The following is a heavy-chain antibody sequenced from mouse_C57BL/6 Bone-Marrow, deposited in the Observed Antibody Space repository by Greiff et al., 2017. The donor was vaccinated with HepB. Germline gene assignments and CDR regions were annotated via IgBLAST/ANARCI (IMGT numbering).Heavy chain of an antibody. CDR3: AREGNWEGYFDY. Sequence: DVQLVESEGGLVQPGSSMKLSCTASGFTFSDNYMAWVRQVPEKGLEWVANINYDGSSTYYLESLKSRFIISRDNAKNILYLQMSSLKSEDTATYYCAREGNWEGYFDYWGQGTTLTVSS. V-gene: IGHV5-16*01. CDR2: INYDGSST. CDR1: GFTFSDNY. D-gene: IGHD4-1*01. J-gene: IGHJ2*01.